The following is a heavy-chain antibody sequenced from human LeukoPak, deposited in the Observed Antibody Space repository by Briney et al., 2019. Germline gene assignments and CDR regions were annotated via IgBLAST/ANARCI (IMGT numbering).Heavy chain of an antibody. J-gene: IGHJ4*02. D-gene: IGHD1-1*01. CDR2: IRSKANSYAT. CDR1: GFTFSGSA. V-gene: IGHV3-73*01. CDR3: TSGLSVRRSNNTPVDY. Sequence: GGSLRLSCTASGFTFSGSAMHWVRQASGKGLEWVGRIRSKANSYATVYAATVKGRFTISRDDSKNTAYLQMNSLKTEDTAVYYCTSGLSVRRSNNTPVDYWGQGTLVTVSS.